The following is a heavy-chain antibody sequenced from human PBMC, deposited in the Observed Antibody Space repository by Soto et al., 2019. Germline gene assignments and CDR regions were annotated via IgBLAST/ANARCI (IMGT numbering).Heavy chain of an antibody. CDR1: GYRFTNFW. CDR3: ARAPYNHNYGDFDF. D-gene: IGHD4-17*01. V-gene: IGHV5-51*01. J-gene: IGHJ4*02. CDR2: IYSRDSDT. Sequence: GASLKISWQGSGYRFTNFWIGWVRQSPGKGLEWMGIIYSRDSDTRYSPSFHGQATISVDSSISTAYLQWSSLKASDTAIYYCARAPYNHNYGDFDFWGQGTLVTVSS.